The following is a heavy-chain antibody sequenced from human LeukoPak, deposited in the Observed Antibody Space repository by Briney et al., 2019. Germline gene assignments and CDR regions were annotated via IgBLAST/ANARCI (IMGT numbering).Heavy chain of an antibody. Sequence: PGGSLRLSCAVSAFTFSSYSMNWVRQAPGKGLEWVSSISSSSSYIYYADSVKGRFTISRDNAKNSLYLQMNSLRAEDTAVYYCARIRGSYFFDYWGQGTLVTVSS. CDR3: ARIRGSYFFDY. CDR1: AFTFSSYS. V-gene: IGHV3-21*01. D-gene: IGHD1-26*01. CDR2: ISSSSSYI. J-gene: IGHJ4*02.